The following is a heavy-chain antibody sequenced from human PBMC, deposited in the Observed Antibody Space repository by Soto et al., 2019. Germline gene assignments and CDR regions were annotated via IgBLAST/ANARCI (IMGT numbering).Heavy chain of an antibody. Sequence: SSETLSLTCAVSGYPISYGYYWGWIRQSPGKGLEWIGSISQSGATFYNPSLKSRVTISVDTSKNQFSLRLSSGTAADTAVYYCARAPYYPDSSGFNFDYWGQGTQVTVSS. V-gene: IGHV4-38-2*01. CDR1: GYPISYGYY. D-gene: IGHD3-22*01. CDR3: ARAPYYPDSSGFNFDY. CDR2: ISQSGAT. J-gene: IGHJ4*02.